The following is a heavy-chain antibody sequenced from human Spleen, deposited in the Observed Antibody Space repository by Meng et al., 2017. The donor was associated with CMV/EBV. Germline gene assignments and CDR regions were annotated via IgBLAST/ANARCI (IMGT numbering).Heavy chain of an antibody. CDR1: GFTFDDYP. J-gene: IGHJ4*02. V-gene: IGHV3-43*01. CDR3: AKARSSRKQLVAFDY. D-gene: IGHD6-6*01. Sequence: ASGFTFDDYPMHWVRQAPGKGLEWVSLISWDGGSTYYADSVKGRFTISRDNSKNSLYLQMNSLRTEDTALYYCAKARSSRKQLVAFDYWGQGTLVTVSS. CDR2: ISWDGGST.